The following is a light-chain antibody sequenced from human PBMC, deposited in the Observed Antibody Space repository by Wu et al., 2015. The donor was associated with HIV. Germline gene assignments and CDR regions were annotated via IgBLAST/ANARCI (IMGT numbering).Light chain of an antibody. CDR3: QQYDNWPPFT. J-gene: IGKJ5*01. CDR2: DAS. V-gene: IGKV3-15*01. Sequence: EVVMTQSPATLSVSPGERATLSCRASQSVSSNLAWYQQKPGQAPRLLIYDASTRATGIPARFSGSGSGAEFTLTIDNLQSEDFAIYYCQQYDNWPPFTFGQGTRLDIK. CDR1: QSVSSN.